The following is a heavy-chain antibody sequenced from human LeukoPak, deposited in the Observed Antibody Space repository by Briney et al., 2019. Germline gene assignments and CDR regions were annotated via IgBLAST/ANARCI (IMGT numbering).Heavy chain of an antibody. V-gene: IGHV1-69*13. J-gene: IGHJ6*02. CDR3: ARVDTTVTTYPYYCYGMDV. CDR1: GGTFSSYA. Sequence: SVKVSCKASGGTFSSYAISWVRQAPGQGLEWMGGIIPIFGTANYAQKFQGRVTITADESTSTAYMELSSLRSEDTAVYYCARVDTTVTTYPYYCYGMDVWGQGTTVTVSS. CDR2: IIPIFGTA. D-gene: IGHD4-17*01.